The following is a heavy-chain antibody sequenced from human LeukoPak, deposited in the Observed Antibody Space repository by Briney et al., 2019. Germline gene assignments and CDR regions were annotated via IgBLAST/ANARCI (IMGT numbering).Heavy chain of an antibody. CDR2: ISRNSGSI. CDR1: GFTFDDYA. V-gene: IGHV3-9*01. J-gene: IGHJ4*02. D-gene: IGHD3-3*01. Sequence: GRSLRLSCAASGFTFDDYAMHWVRQAPGKGLEWVSGISRNSGSIGYANSVKGRFTISRDNAKNSLYLQMKSLRTEDTAFYYCAKAPYDFWRGYSDDWGQGTLVTVSS. CDR3: AKAPYDFWRGYSDD.